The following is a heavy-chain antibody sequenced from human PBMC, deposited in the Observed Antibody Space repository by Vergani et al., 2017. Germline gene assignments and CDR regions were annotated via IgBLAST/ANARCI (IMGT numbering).Heavy chain of an antibody. D-gene: IGHD3-3*01. J-gene: IGHJ5*02. CDR2: IYYSGST. CDR1: GGSISSYY. V-gene: IGHV4-59*01. CDR3: ARLGADYDFWSGYPNWFDP. Sequence: QVQLQESGPGLVKPSETLSLTCTVSGGSISSYYWSWIRQPPGKGLEWIGYIYYSGSTNSNPSLKSRVTISVDPSKNQFSLKLSSVTAADTAVYYCARLGADYDFWSGYPNWFDPWGQGTLVTVSS.